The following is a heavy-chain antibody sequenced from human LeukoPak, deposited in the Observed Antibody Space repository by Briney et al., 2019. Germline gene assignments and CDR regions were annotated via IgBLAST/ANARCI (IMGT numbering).Heavy chain of an antibody. CDR3: ATVGYSSSWYSRPIDY. D-gene: IGHD6-13*01. Sequence: ASVKVSCKASGYTFTSYGISWVRQAPGQGLEWMGWISAYNGNTNYAQKLQGGVTMTTDTSTSTAYMELRSLRSDDTAVYYCATVGYSSSWYSRPIDYWGQGTLVTVSS. J-gene: IGHJ4*02. V-gene: IGHV1-18*01. CDR2: ISAYNGNT. CDR1: GYTFTSYG.